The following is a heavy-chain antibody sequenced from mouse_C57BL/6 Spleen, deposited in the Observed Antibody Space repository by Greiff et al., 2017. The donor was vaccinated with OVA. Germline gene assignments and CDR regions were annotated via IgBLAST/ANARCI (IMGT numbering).Heavy chain of an antibody. CDR2: INYDGSST. CDR1: GFTFSDYY. J-gene: IGHJ4*01. D-gene: IGHD4-1*01. Sequence: EVQLQESEGGLVQPGSSMKLSCTASGFTFSDYYMAWVRQVPEKGLEWVANINYDGSSTYYLDSLKSRFIISRDNAKNILYLQMSSLKSEDTATYYCARGTGTGAMDYWGQGTSVTVSS. CDR3: ARGTGTGAMDY. V-gene: IGHV5-16*01.